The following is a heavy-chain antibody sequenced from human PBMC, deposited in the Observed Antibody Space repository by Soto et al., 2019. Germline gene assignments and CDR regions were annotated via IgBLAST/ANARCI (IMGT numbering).Heavy chain of an antibody. CDR2: IIPIFGTA. V-gene: IGHV1-69*12. CDR3: ARASITNYGMDV. CDR1: GGTFSSYA. Sequence: QVQLVQSGAEVKKPGSSVKVSCKASGGTFSSYAISWVRQAPGQGLEWMGGIIPIFGTANYAQKFQGRVRVTADESTSADYMELSSLRSEDTAVYYCARASITNYGMDVWGQGTTVTVSS. D-gene: IGHD3-3*01. J-gene: IGHJ6*02.